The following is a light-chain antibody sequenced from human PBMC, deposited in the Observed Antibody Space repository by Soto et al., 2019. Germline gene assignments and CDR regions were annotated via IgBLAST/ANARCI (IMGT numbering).Light chain of an antibody. Sequence: QLVLTQSSSASASLGSSVKLTCTLSSGHSSYIIAWHQQQPGKAPRYLMKLEGSGSYNKGSGVPDRFSGSSSGADRYLTISNLQFEDEADYYCETWGSNYRVFGGGTKLTVL. CDR3: ETWGSNYRV. V-gene: IGLV4-60*02. CDR2: LEGSGSY. J-gene: IGLJ2*01. CDR1: SGHSSYI.